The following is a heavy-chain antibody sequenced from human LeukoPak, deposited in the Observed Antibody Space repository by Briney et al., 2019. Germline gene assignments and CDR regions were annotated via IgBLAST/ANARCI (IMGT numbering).Heavy chain of an antibody. CDR2: IYYSGST. CDR3: ASKAYYYDSSGYSPFDY. J-gene: IGHJ4*02. V-gene: IGHV4-59*01. Sequence: PSETLSLTCTVSGGSISSYYWSWIRQPPGKGLEWIGYIYYSGSTNYNPSLKSRVTISVDTSKNQFSLKLSSVTAADTAVYYCASKAYYYDSSGYSPFDYWGQGTLVTVSS. CDR1: GGSISSYY. D-gene: IGHD3-22*01.